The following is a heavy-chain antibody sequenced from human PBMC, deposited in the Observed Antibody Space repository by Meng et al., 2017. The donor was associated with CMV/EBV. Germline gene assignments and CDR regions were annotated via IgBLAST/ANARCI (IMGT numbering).Heavy chain of an antibody. D-gene: IGHD6-13*01. Sequence: ASVKVSCKASGYTFTGYYMHWVRQAPGQGLEWMGWINPNSGSTNYAQKFQGRVTMTRDTSISTAYMELSRLRSDDTAVYYCAKEGAAAGLTNYYYGMDVWGQGTTVTVSS. CDR1: GYTFTGYY. J-gene: IGHJ6*02. V-gene: IGHV1-2*02. CDR2: INPNSGST. CDR3: AKEGAAAGLTNYYYGMDV.